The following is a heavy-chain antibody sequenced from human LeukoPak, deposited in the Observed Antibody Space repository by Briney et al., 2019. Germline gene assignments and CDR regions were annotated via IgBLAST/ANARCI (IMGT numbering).Heavy chain of an antibody. Sequence: GSLRLSCAASGFTFSSSAMSWVRQPPGKGLEWIGSIYYSGTTYYNPSLKSRLTISVDTSKNQFSLNLSSVTAADTAVYYCARHDRIIASPLVWGQGILVTVSS. V-gene: IGHV4-39*01. J-gene: IGHJ4*02. CDR2: IYYSGTT. CDR1: GFTFSSSA. CDR3: ARHDRIIASPLV. D-gene: IGHD2/OR15-2a*01.